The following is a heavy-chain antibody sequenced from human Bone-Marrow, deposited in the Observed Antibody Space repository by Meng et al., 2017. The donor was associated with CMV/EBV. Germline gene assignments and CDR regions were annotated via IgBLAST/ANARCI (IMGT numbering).Heavy chain of an antibody. CDR1: GGSISSYY. CDR2: IYYSGST. V-gene: IGHV4-59*12. CDR3: ARDGAPDHKVHGMDV. Sequence: SETLSLTCTVSGGSISSYYWSWIRQPPGKGLEWIGYIYYSGSTNYNPSLKSRVTISVDTSKNQFSLKLSSVTAADTAVYYCARDGAPDHKVHGMDVWGQGTTVTVSS. J-gene: IGHJ6*02. D-gene: IGHD1-26*01.